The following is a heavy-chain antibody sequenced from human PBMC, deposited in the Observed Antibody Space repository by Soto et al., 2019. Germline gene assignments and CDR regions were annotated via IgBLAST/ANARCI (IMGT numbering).Heavy chain of an antibody. D-gene: IGHD3-22*01. Sequence: EVPLLDSGGGLVQPGGSLTLSCAASGFTFDSVAMSWVRQAPGKGLDWVSAIGGGGITTYYADSVKGRFTISRDNSKNTLYLQMNSLRAEDTAVYYCAKGSSGYRPYYFDYWGQGTLVTVSS. V-gene: IGHV3-23*01. CDR1: GFTFDSVA. CDR2: IGGGGITT. J-gene: IGHJ4*02. CDR3: AKGSSGYRPYYFDY.